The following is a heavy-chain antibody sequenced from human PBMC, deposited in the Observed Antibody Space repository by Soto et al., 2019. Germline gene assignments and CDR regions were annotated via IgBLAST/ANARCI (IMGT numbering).Heavy chain of an antibody. D-gene: IGHD2-2*01. CDR2: LFYSGST. CDR3: ARGAGYCSTTSCYYYYGMDV. V-gene: IGHV4-59*01. CDR1: GGSISSYY. Sequence: SETLSLTCTVSGGSISSYYWSWIRQPPGKGLEWIGYLFYSGSTNYNPSLKSRLTISVDTSKNQFSLKLSSVTAADTAVYYCARGAGYCSTTSCYYYYGMDVWGQGTTVTVSS. J-gene: IGHJ6*02.